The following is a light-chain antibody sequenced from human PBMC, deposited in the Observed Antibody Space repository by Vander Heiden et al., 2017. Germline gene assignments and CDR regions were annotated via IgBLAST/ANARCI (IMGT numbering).Light chain of an antibody. CDR2: VAS. V-gene: IGKV1-6*01. CDR1: QGLRND. J-gene: IGKJ5*01. Sequence: AIQMTQSPSSLSASVGERVTITCRASQGLRNDLGWYQQKPGKAPKLLIYVASSLQSGVPSRLSGSGSGTDFTLTISSLQPEDFATYYCLQDYNYPITFGQGTRLEIK. CDR3: LQDYNYPIT.